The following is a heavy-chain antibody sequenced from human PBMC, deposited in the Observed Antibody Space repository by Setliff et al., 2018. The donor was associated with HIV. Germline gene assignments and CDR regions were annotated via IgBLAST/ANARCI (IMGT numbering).Heavy chain of an antibody. Sequence: SGPTLVNPTQTLTLTCSFSGFSLSSTGMAVGWIRQPPGKALEWLALIYWDGAKRYSPFLKNRLTITQDTSKNQVVLTLTNMDPVDTATYYCAHRGGYGAGSLYYFDVWGQGTLVTVSS. CDR2: IYWDGAK. CDR3: AHRGGYGAGSLYYFDV. J-gene: IGHJ4*02. D-gene: IGHD3-10*01. V-gene: IGHV2-5*02. CDR1: GFSLSSTGMA.